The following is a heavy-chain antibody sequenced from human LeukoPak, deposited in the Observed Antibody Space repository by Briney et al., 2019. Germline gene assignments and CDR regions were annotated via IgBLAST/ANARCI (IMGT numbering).Heavy chain of an antibody. J-gene: IGHJ4*02. CDR2: ISYDGSNK. CDR3: ASQIAAAGTYLTPHY. CDR1: GITFNTYS. D-gene: IGHD6-25*01. V-gene: IGHV3-30*04. Sequence: GGSLRLSCAASGITFNTYSMHWVRQAPGKGLEWVAAISYDGSNKYYADSVKGRFTVSRDNSKNALYLQWNSLRAEDTAVYYCASQIAAAGTYLTPHYWGQGTLVTVSS.